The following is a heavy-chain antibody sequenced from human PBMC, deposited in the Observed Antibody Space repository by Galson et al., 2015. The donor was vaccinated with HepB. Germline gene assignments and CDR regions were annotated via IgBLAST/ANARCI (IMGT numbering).Heavy chain of an antibody. V-gene: IGHV3-33*08. D-gene: IGHD3-22*01. CDR3: ARESEGYYDSSGADY. CDR2: IWYDGSNK. J-gene: IGHJ4*02. Sequence: SLRLSCAASGFTFGSYSMNWVRQAPGKGLEWEAVIWYDGSNKYYADSVKGRFTISRDNSKNTLYLQMNSLRAEDTAVYYCARESEGYYDSSGADYWGQGTLVTVSS. CDR1: GFTFGSYS.